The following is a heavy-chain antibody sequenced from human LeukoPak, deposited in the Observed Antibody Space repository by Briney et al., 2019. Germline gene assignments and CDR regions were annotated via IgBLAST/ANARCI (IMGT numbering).Heavy chain of an antibody. CDR3: STGDRGWQDY. CDR2: IKRKTDPGTT. CDR1: GLDFRNAW. Sequence: GGSLRLSCAASGLDFRNAWMSWVRQAPGKGLEWVAHIKRKTDPGTTSYVAPVEGRFTVSRDDSKNTLYLQMNSLKIEDTGVYYCSTGDRGWQDYWGRGTLVTVSS. J-gene: IGHJ4*02. D-gene: IGHD6-19*01. V-gene: IGHV3-15*01.